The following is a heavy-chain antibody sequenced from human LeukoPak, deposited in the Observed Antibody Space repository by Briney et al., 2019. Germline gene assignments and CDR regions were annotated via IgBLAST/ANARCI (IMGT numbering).Heavy chain of an antibody. CDR3: ARLMTLVRGGLKRLPRSCGMDV. Sequence: GESLKISCKGSGYSFITYYIAWVRQMPGKDLEWMGAIYPGDSDTTYSPSLQGQVTISADKSATIAYLQWNSLKASDTAIYYCARLMTLVRGGLKRLPRSCGMDVWGQGTTVTVS. V-gene: IGHV5-51*01. CDR2: IYPGDSDT. J-gene: IGHJ6*02. D-gene: IGHD3-10*01. CDR1: GYSFITYY.